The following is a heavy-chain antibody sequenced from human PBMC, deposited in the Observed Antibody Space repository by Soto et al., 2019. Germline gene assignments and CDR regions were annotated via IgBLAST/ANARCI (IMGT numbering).Heavy chain of an antibody. Sequence: QVQLVESGGGVVQPGRSLRLSCAASGFSFSTTGMHWVRQAPGKGLEWVAMISHDGGAVHFADSVKGRFTISRDDSKNTLYLQMNSLRPEDTAVYYCAQDLYSSDWYNYFDPWGQGTLVTVSS. D-gene: IGHD6-19*01. CDR3: AQDLYSSDWYNYFDP. V-gene: IGHV3-30*18. CDR2: ISHDGGAV. J-gene: IGHJ5*02. CDR1: GFSFSTTG.